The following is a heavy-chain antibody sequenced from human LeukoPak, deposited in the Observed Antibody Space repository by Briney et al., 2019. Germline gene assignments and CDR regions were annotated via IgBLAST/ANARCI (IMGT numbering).Heavy chain of an antibody. Sequence: GGSLRLSCAASGFTFSSYAMSWVRQAPGKGLEWVSAISGSGGSTYYADSVKGRYTISRDNSKNTLYLQMNSLRAEDTAVYYCAKARAPPPVDTLTSGYGYWGQGTLVTVSS. CDR1: GFTFSSYA. D-gene: IGHD5-12*01. CDR3: AKARAPPPVDTLTSGYGY. V-gene: IGHV3-23*01. J-gene: IGHJ4*02. CDR2: ISGSGGST.